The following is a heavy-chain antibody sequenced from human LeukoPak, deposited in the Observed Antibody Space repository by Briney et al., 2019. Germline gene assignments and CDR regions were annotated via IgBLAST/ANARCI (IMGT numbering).Heavy chain of an antibody. J-gene: IGHJ6*03. CDR2: ISYDGSNK. CDR1: GFTFSSYA. CDR3: AKDPKGVGSGWYYYMDV. V-gene: IGHV3-30*04. D-gene: IGHD6-19*01. Sequence: PGGSLRLSCAASGFTFSSYAMHWVRQAPGKGLEWVAVISYDGSNKYYADSVKGRFTISRDNSKNTLYLQMNSLRAEDTAVYYCAKDPKGVGSGWYYYMDVWGKGTTVTISS.